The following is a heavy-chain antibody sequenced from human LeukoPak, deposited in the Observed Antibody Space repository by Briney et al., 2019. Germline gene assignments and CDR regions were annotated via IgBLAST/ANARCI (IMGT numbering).Heavy chain of an antibody. J-gene: IGHJ4*02. D-gene: IGHD3-10*01. Sequence: GGSLRLSCAASGFTFSSYAMSWVRQAPGKGLEWVSSISGSGGSTYYADSVKGRFTISRDNSKNTLYLQMNSLRAEDTAVYYCAKAANEFVELLFFFYFDYWGQGTLVTVSS. CDR2: ISGSGGST. V-gene: IGHV3-23*01. CDR3: AKAANEFVELLFFFYFDY. CDR1: GFTFSSYA.